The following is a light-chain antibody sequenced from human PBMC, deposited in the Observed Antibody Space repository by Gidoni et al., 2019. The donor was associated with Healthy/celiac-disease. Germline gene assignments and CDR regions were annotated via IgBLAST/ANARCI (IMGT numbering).Light chain of an antibody. CDR3: QSYDSSLSEGVV. Sequence: QSVLTQPPSVSGAPGQRVPISCTGSSSNIGSCYDVHWYQQLPGTAPKLLIYGNSNRPSGVPDRFAGSKSGTSASLAITGLQAEDEADYYCQSYDSSLSEGVVFGGGTKLTVL. CDR1: SSNIGSCYD. V-gene: IGLV1-40*01. J-gene: IGLJ2*01. CDR2: GNS.